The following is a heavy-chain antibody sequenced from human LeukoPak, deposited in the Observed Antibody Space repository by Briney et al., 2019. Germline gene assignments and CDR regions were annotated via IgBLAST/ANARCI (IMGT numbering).Heavy chain of an antibody. J-gene: IGHJ6*03. V-gene: IGHV1-69*05. D-gene: IGHD3-3*01. CDR3: ARGGPIFGVVNYYMDV. CDR1: GGNFSSYA. Sequence: SVKVSCKASGGNFSSYAISWVRQAPGQGLEWMGGIIPIFGTANYAQKFQGRVTITTDESTSTAYMELSSLRSEDTAVYYCARGGPIFGVVNYYMDVWGKGTTVTVSS. CDR2: IIPIFGTA.